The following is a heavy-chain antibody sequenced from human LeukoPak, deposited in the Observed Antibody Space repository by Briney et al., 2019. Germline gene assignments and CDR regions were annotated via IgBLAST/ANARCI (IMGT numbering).Heavy chain of an antibody. J-gene: IGHJ4*02. Sequence: GGSLRLSCAASGFTFSSYWMSWVRQAPGKGLEWVANIKQDGSEKYYVDSVKGRFTISRDNAKNSLYLQMNSLRAEDTAVYYCARVRYYYDSSGYYYVLSSDYWGQGTLVTVSS. CDR3: ARVRYYYDSSGYYYVLSSDY. CDR1: GFTFSSYW. CDR2: IKQDGSEK. V-gene: IGHV3-7*03. D-gene: IGHD3-22*01.